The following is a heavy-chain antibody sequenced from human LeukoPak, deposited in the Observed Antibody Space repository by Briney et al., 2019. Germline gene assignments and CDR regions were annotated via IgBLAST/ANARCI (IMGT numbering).Heavy chain of an antibody. D-gene: IGHD3-3*01. CDR2: IYQSGSGSS. Sequence: SETLSLTCSVSGGSIISSNYYWGWIRQPPGKGLEWIGSIYQSGSGSSYYNPSLKSRVTISGDTSKNQFSLRLNSVTATDTAVYYCASTLRFLPYRRFDYWSQGILVTVPS. J-gene: IGHJ4*02. CDR1: GGSIISSNYY. CDR3: ASTLRFLPYRRFDY. V-gene: IGHV4-39*01.